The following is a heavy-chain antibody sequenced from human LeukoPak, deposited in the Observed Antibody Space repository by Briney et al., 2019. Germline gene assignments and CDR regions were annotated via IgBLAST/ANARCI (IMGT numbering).Heavy chain of an antibody. D-gene: IGHD5-24*01. Sequence: PSQTLSLTCTASGGSISSGGYHWSWIRQHPGKGLEWIGYIFYSGSTYYNPSLKSRVTISVDTSKNQFSLKLSSVTAADTAVYYCSQGGYTFDYWGQGTLVTVSS. CDR1: GGSISSGGYH. CDR3: SQGGYTFDY. J-gene: IGHJ4*02. V-gene: IGHV4-31*03. CDR2: IFYSGST.